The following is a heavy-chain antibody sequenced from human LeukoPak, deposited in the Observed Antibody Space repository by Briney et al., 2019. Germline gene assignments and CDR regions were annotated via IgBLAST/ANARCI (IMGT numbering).Heavy chain of an antibody. J-gene: IGHJ4*02. Sequence: GGSLRLPCAASGFTFSDYYMSWIRQAPGKGLEWVSYISTSGSTMYYADSVKGRFTISRDNAENSLYLQMNSLRAEDTAVYYCARGWGSAALIFDCWGQGTLVTVSS. D-gene: IGHD6-13*01. CDR3: ARGWGSAALIFDC. CDR2: ISTSGSTM. V-gene: IGHV3-11*01. CDR1: GFTFSDYY.